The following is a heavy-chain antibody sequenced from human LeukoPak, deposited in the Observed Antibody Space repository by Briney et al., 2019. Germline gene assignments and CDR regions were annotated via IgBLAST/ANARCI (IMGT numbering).Heavy chain of an antibody. CDR1: GFTFSSYA. CDR3: AGGQAGLFDY. D-gene: IGHD3-16*01. Sequence: GGSLRLSCAASGFTFSSYAMHWVRQAPGKGLEYVSAISSNGGSTYYANSVKGRFTISRDNSKNTLYLQMGSLRAEDMAVYYCAGGQAGLFDYWGQGTLVTVSS. J-gene: IGHJ4*02. V-gene: IGHV3-64*01. CDR2: ISSNGGST.